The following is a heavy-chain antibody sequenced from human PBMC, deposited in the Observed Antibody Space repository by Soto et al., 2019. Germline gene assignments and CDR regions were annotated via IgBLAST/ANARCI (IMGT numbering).Heavy chain of an antibody. CDR3: AREGLDTAGFFDI. Sequence: PGESLSLSCAASGFTFSTYGMHWVRKAPGKGLMWVSRIKSDGSSTTYADSVKGRFTISRDNAKNTLYLQMGSLRAADTAVYYCAREGLDTAGFFDIWGQGTMVTVSS. J-gene: IGHJ3*02. V-gene: IGHV3-74*01. D-gene: IGHD6-13*01. CDR1: GFTFSTYG. CDR2: IKSDGSST.